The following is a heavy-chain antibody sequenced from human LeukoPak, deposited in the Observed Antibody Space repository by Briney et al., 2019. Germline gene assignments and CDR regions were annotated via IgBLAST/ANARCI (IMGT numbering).Heavy chain of an antibody. CDR1: GFTFSSYG. D-gene: IGHD6-19*01. V-gene: IGHV3-30*18. CDR2: ISYDGSNK. CDR3: AKDGRTSGWPDY. Sequence: GGSLRLSCTASGFTFSSYGVHWVRQAPGKGLEWVAVISYDGSNKYYADSVKGRFTISRDNSENTLYLQMNSLRAEDTAVYYCAKDGRTSGWPDYWGQGTLVTVSS. J-gene: IGHJ4*02.